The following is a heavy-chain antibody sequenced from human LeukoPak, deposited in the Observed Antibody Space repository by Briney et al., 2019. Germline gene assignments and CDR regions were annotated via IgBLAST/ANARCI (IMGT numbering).Heavy chain of an antibody. Sequence: ASVKVSCKVSGYTLTELSMHWVRQAPGKGLEWMGGFDPEDGETIYAQKFQGRVTMTRDTSTSTVYMELSSLRSEDTAVYYCARDFGGTAMRPNELNYWGQGTLVTVSS. CDR1: GYTLTELS. V-gene: IGHV1-24*01. J-gene: IGHJ4*02. D-gene: IGHD5-18*01. CDR2: FDPEDGET. CDR3: ARDFGGTAMRPNELNY.